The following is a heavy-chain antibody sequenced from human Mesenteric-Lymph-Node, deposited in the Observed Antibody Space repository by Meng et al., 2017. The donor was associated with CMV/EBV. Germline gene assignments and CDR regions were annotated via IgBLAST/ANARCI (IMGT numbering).Heavy chain of an antibody. D-gene: IGHD2-2*01. Sequence: GSLRLSCAASGLTFSDYWMSWVRLAPGVGLEWVASIKQDGSEKYYVDSVKGRFTISRDNAQNSLYLQMNSLRGEDTAVYYCARPIRGYQLHPLWAFDVWGQGTMVTVSS. CDR2: IKQDGSEK. CDR3: ARPIRGYQLHPLWAFDV. J-gene: IGHJ3*01. V-gene: IGHV3-7*01. CDR1: GLTFSDYW.